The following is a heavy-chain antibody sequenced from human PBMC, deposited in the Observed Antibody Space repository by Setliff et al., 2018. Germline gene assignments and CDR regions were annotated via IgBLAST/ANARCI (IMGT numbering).Heavy chain of an antibody. J-gene: IGHJ3*01. Sequence: GGSLRLSCAASGFTFSTAWMNWVRQAPGKGLEWVGRIKGKNDGLATDYAAPVKGRFTISRDDSKNTLYLQMNSLKTEDTAVYYCTTDPSPTFGGVIGAAFGFWGQGTMVTVSS. D-gene: IGHD3-16*01. V-gene: IGHV3-15*07. CDR2: IKGKNDGLAT. CDR1: GFTFSTAW. CDR3: TTDPSPTFGGVIGAAFGF.